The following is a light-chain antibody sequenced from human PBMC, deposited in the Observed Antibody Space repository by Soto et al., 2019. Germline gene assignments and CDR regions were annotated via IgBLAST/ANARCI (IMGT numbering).Light chain of an antibody. CDR3: CSDAGSGV. V-gene: IGLV2-11*01. CDR1: SSDVGGYNY. J-gene: IGLJ2*01. CDR2: DVS. Sequence: QSALTQPRSVSGSPGQSVTISCTGTSSDVGGYNYVSWYQQHPGKAPKLMIYDVSKRPSGVPDRFSGSKSGNTASLTISGLQAEDEAGFYCCSDAGSGVFGGGTKLTVL.